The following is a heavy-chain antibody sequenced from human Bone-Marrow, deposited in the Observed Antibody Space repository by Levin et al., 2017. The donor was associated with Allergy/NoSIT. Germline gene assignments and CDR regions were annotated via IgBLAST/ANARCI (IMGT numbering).Heavy chain of an antibody. CDR3: ASHHPTRGSDPQKSGYSSSWYFAY. CDR2: IYSGGST. Sequence: GESLKISCAASGFTVSSNYMSWVRQAPGKGLEWVSVIYSGGSTYYADSVKGRFTISRDNSKNTLYLQMNSLRAEDTAVYYCASHHPTRGSDPQKSGYSSSWYFAYWGQGTLVTVSS. J-gene: IGHJ4*02. V-gene: IGHV3-53*01. D-gene: IGHD6-13*01. CDR1: GFTVSSNY.